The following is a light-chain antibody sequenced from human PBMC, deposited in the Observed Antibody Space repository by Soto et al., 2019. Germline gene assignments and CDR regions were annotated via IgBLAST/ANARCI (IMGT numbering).Light chain of an antibody. Sequence: EIALTQSPGTLSLSPGERATLSCRASQSVTADYLAWYQQKPGQAPRLLIYAASIGATGIPDRFSGSGSGTDFTLTISRLEPEDSAVYYCQQRSNWPPLLTFGGGTKVEIK. CDR2: AAS. CDR1: QSVTADY. J-gene: IGKJ4*01. CDR3: QQRSNWPPLLT. V-gene: IGKV3D-20*02.